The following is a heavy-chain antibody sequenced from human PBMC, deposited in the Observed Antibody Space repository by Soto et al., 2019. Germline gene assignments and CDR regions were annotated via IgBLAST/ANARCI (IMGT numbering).Heavy chain of an antibody. CDR3: ARTYSDYDFWSGYYGNFDY. CDR2: ISAYNGNT. Sequence: QVQLVQSGAEVKKPGASVKVSCKASGYTFTSYGISWVRQAPGQGIEGMGWISAYNGNTNYAQKLQGRVTMTTDTSTSTAYMELRSLRSDDTAVYYCARTYSDYDFWSGYYGNFDYWGQGTLVTVSS. CDR1: GYTFTSYG. V-gene: IGHV1-18*01. J-gene: IGHJ4*02. D-gene: IGHD3-3*01.